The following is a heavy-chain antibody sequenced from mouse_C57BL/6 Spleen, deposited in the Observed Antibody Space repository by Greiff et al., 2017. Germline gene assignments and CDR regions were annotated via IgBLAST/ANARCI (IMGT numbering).Heavy chain of an antibody. CDR3: ARRYYDEGDYAMDY. CDR2: ISSGSSTI. Sequence: EVNVVESGGGLVKPGGSLKLSCAASGFTFSDYGMHWVRQAPEKGLEWVAYISSGSSTIYYADTVKGRFTISRDNAKNTLFLQMTSLRSEDTAMYYCARRYYDEGDYAMDYWGQGTSVTVSS. D-gene: IGHD2-4*01. CDR1: GFTFSDYG. V-gene: IGHV5-17*01. J-gene: IGHJ4*01.